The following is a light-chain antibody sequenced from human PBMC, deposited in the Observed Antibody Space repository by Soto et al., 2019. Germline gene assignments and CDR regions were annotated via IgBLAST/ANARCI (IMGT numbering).Light chain of an antibody. Sequence: DIQMTQSPSSLSASVGDRVTITCRASQSLSNYLSWYQLKPGKAPKLLIYAASSLQSGVPSRFSGSGSGTDITLTISSLQPEDFATYYCQQSYSTPRAFGPGTKVGIK. CDR3: QQSYSTPRA. V-gene: IGKV1-39*01. CDR1: QSLSNY. J-gene: IGKJ3*01. CDR2: AAS.